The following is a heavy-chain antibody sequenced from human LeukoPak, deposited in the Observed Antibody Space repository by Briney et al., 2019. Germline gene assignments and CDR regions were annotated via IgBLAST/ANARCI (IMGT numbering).Heavy chain of an antibody. D-gene: IGHD6-19*01. Sequence: HSETLSLTCTVSGGSISSYYWNWIRQPPGKGLEWIGHIYFSGSSNYNPSLKSRVTISVDTSKNQFSLKLSSVTAADTAVYYCARVSRDSSGWYLAFDIWGQGTMVTVSS. J-gene: IGHJ3*02. CDR1: GGSISSYY. CDR2: IYFSGSS. V-gene: IGHV4-59*01. CDR3: ARVSRDSSGWYLAFDI.